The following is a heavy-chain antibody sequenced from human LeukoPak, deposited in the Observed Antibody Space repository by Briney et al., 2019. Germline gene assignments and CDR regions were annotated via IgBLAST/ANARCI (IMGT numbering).Heavy chain of an antibody. Sequence: GGSLRLSCAASGFTFSNAWMSWVRQAPGKGLEWVGRIKSKTDGGTTDYAAPVKGRFTISRDDSKNTLYLQMNSLKTEDTAVYYCTTHQAWFGELLWAQYYYYGMDVWGQGTTVTVSS. D-gene: IGHD3-10*01. J-gene: IGHJ6*02. CDR2: IKSKTDGGTT. CDR1: GFTFSNAW. CDR3: TTHQAWFGELLWAQYYYYGMDV. V-gene: IGHV3-15*01.